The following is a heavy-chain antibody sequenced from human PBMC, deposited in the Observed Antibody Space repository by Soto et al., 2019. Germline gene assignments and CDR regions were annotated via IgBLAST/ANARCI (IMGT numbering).Heavy chain of an antibody. CDR3: ARVSRYYYYMDV. CDR1: GFTFSSYA. D-gene: IGHD3-16*02. J-gene: IGHJ6*03. V-gene: IGHV3-64*01. CDR2: ISSNGGST. Sequence: PGGSLRLSCAASGFTFSSYAMHWVRQAPGKGLEYVSAISSNGGSTYYANSVKGRFTISRDNSKNTLYLQMGSLRAEDMAVYYCARVSRYYYYMDVWGKGTTVTVS.